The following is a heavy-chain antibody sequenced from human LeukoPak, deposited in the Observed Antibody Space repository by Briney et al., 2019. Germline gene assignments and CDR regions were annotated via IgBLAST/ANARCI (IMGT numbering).Heavy chain of an antibody. CDR1: GYTFNRFG. D-gene: IGHD6-13*01. Sequence: ASVKVSCKASGYTFNRFGISWVRQAPGQGFEWLGWISAYDGNTNYAQNVQGRVTMTTDTSTSTAYMELRSLRYDDTAVYYCARDKVIATAGTPNWFDPWGQGTLVTVSS. CDR3: ARDKVIATAGTPNWFDP. V-gene: IGHV1-18*01. J-gene: IGHJ5*02. CDR2: ISAYDGNT.